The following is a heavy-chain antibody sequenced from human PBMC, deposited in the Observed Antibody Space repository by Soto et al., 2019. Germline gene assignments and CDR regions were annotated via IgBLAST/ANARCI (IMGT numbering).Heavy chain of an antibody. CDR1: GFTFSSYG. CDR2: IWYDGSNK. CDR3: ARDLGCSSTSCYRDYYYYGMDV. D-gene: IGHD2-2*01. V-gene: IGHV3-33*01. Sequence: GGSLRLSCAASGFTFSSYGMHWVRQAPGKGLEWVAVIWYDGSNKYYADSVKGRFTISRDNSKNTLYLQMNSLRAEDTAVYYCARDLGCSSTSCYRDYYYYGMDVWGQGTTVTVSS. J-gene: IGHJ6*02.